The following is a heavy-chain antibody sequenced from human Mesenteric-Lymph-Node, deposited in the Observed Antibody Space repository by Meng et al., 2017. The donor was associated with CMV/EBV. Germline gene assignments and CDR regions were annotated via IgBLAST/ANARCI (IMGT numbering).Heavy chain of an antibody. CDR1: GFTVSSNY. CDR2: VCQDGTT. V-gene: IGHV3-53*01. CDR3: ARDSHTKIRASD. Sequence: GGSLRLSCAASGFTVSSNYMSWVRQAPGKGLEWVSIVCQDGTTYYADSVKGRFTISRDSSKNTLFLQMNSLRAEDTAVYYCARDSHTKIRASDWGPGTLVTVSS. J-gene: IGHJ4*02.